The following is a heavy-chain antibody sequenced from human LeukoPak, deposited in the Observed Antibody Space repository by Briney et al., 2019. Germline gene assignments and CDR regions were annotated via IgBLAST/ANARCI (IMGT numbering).Heavy chain of an antibody. CDR2: IYYSGST. J-gene: IGHJ4*02. Sequence: PSETLSLTCTVSGGSISSYYWSWIRQPPGKGLEWIGYIYYSGSTNYNPSLKSRVTMSVGTSKNQFPLKLSSVTAADTAVYFCAGGSYYNILTGYSYFDYWGQGTLVTVSS. V-gene: IGHV4-59*01. D-gene: IGHD3-9*01. CDR3: AGGSYYNILTGYSYFDY. CDR1: GGSISSYY.